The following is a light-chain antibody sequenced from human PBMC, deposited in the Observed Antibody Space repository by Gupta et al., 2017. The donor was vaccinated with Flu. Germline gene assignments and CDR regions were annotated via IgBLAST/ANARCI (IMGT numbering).Light chain of an antibody. J-gene: IGKJ1*01. Sequence: EILLTQSPATLSLSPGERAALSCRASQNIKTYVAWYQQKPGQPPRLLIYAASNRATGVPVRFSGSGSGTDFTLTINSLEPEDFAIYYCQQRASWPPETFGRGTKVEMK. CDR1: QNIKTY. V-gene: IGKV3-11*01. CDR3: QQRASWPPET. CDR2: AAS.